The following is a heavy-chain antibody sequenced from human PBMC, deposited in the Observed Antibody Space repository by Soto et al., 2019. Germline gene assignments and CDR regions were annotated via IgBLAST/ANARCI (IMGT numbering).Heavy chain of an antibody. V-gene: IGHV4-39*01. J-gene: IGHJ4*02. CDR3: ALMLYCGGDCYSHNY. Sequence: SETLSLTCTGSGGSISSSSYYWGWIRQPPGKGLEWIGSIYYSGSTYYNPSLKSRVTISVDTSKNQFSLKLSSVTAADTAVYYCALMLYCGGDCYSHNYWGQGTLVTVSS. CDR1: GGSISSSSYY. D-gene: IGHD2-21*02. CDR2: IYYSGST.